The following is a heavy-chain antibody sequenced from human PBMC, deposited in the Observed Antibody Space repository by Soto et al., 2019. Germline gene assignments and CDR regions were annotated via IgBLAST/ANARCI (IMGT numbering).Heavy chain of an antibody. D-gene: IGHD3-10*01. CDR1: GGSISSYY. V-gene: IGHV4-59*01. Sequence: SETLSLTCTVSGGSISSYYWSWIRQPPGKGLEWIGYIYYSGSTNYNPSLKSRVTISVDTSKNQFSLKLSSVTAADTAVYYCARGSGYMDVWGQGTTVTVSS. CDR3: ARGSGYMDV. J-gene: IGHJ6*02. CDR2: IYYSGST.